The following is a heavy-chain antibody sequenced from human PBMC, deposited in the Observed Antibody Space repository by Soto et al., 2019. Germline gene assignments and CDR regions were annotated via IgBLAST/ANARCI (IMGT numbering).Heavy chain of an antibody. J-gene: IGHJ6*02. CDR2: IYWDDDK. Sequence: QITLKEPGPTLVKPTQTLTLTCTFSGFSLSTSGVGVGWIRQPPGKALEWLALIYWDDDKRYSPSLKSRLTITKDTSKHQVVLTMTNMDPVDTATYYCAHRGGYCSSTSCPYYYYGMDVWGQETTVTVSS. CDR1: GFSLSTSGVG. CDR3: AHRGGYCSSTSCPYYYYGMDV. D-gene: IGHD2-2*01. V-gene: IGHV2-5*02.